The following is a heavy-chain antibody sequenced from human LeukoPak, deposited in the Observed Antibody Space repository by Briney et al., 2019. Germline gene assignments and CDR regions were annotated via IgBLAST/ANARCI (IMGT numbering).Heavy chain of an antibody. D-gene: IGHD2-2*01. CDR2: XXXYXGNT. J-gene: IGHJ6*03. V-gene: IGHV1-18*01. CDR3: ARDYSAIVVVPAAVYYMDV. Sequence: SGYTFTSYGXXXXRXAXGQGLXXXXXXXXYXGNTNYAQKLQGRVTMTTDTSTSTAYMELRSLRSDDTAVYYCARDYSAIVVVPAAVYYMDVWGKGTTVTVSS. CDR1: GYTFTSYG.